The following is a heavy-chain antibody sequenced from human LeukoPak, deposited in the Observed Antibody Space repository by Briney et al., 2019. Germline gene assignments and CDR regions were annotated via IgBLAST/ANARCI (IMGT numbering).Heavy chain of an antibody. CDR3: ARDRYYYDSSGYYSPPY. CDR1: GFTFSSYA. CDR2: ISYDGSNK. J-gene: IGHJ4*02. D-gene: IGHD3-22*01. V-gene: IGHV3-30-3*01. Sequence: PGGSLRLSCAASGFTFSSYAMHWVRKAPGKGLEWVAVISYDGSNKYYADSVKGRFTISRDNSKNTLYLQMNSLRAEDTAVYYCARDRYYYDSSGYYSPPYWGPGTLVTVSS.